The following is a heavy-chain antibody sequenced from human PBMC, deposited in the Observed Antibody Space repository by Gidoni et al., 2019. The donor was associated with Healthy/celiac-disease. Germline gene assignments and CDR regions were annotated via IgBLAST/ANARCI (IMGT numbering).Heavy chain of an antibody. CDR1: GFTFSNAW. CDR2: IKSKTDGGTT. CDR3: TTEEAQLAYPYYYYYGMDV. J-gene: IGHJ6*02. V-gene: IGHV3-15*07. Sequence: EVQLVESGGGLVKPGGSLRLSCAASGFTFSNAWMNWVRQAPGKGLEWVGRIKSKTDGGTTDYAAPVKGRFTISRDDSKNTLYLQMNSLKTEDTAVYYCTTEEAQLAYPYYYYYGMDVWGQGTTVTVSS. D-gene: IGHD6-6*01.